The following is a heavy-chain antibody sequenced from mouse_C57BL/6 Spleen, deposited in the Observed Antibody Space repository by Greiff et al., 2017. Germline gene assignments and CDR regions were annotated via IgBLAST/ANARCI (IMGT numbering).Heavy chain of an antibody. D-gene: IGHD2-1*01. CDR1: GYAFSSSW. CDR2: IYPGDGDT. J-gene: IGHJ4*01. V-gene: IGHV1-82*01. CDR3: ARLGGNWLDY. Sequence: VKLQESGPELVKPGASVKISCKASGYAFSSSWMNWVKQRPGKGLEWIGRIYPGDGDTNYNGKFKGKATLTADKSSSTAYMQLSSLTSEDSAVYFCARLGGNWLDYWGQGTSVTVSS.